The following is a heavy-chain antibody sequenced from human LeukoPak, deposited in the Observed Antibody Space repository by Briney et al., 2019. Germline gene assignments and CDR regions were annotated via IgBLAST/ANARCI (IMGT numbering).Heavy chain of an antibody. Sequence: GGSLRLSCAASGFTFSSYSMNWVRQAPGKGLEWVSSISSSSSYIYYADSVKGRFTISRDNAKNSLYLQMNSLRAEDTAVYYCASLYSDPDAFDIWGQGTMVTVSS. CDR2: ISSSSSYI. D-gene: IGHD2-15*01. J-gene: IGHJ3*02. V-gene: IGHV3-21*04. CDR3: ASLYSDPDAFDI. CDR1: GFTFSSYS.